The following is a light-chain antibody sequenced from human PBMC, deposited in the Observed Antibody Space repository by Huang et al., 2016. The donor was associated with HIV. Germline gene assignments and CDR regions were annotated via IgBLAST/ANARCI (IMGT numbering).Light chain of an antibody. V-gene: IGKV1-12*01. CDR3: QQANSFPELS. Sequence: DIQMTQSPSSVSASVGYRVTITCRASQGISNWLAWYQQKPGKAPTLLIYAASNLQSGAPSRFSGRGSGTFFTLTISSLQPEDSATYYCQQANSFPELSFGGGTRVEI. J-gene: IGKJ4*01. CDR1: QGISNW. CDR2: AAS.